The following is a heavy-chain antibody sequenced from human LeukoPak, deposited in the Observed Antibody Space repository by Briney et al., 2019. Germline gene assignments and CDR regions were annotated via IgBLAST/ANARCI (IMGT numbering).Heavy chain of an antibody. J-gene: IGHJ3*02. D-gene: IGHD1-26*01. Sequence: ASVKVSCKASGYTFTSYYMHWVRQAPGQGLEWMGWINPNSGGTNYAQKFQGRVTMTRDTSISTAYMELSRLRSDDTAVYYCARPSLPGASIDAFDIWGQGTMVTVSS. V-gene: IGHV1-2*02. CDR2: INPNSGGT. CDR3: ARPSLPGASIDAFDI. CDR1: GYTFTSYY.